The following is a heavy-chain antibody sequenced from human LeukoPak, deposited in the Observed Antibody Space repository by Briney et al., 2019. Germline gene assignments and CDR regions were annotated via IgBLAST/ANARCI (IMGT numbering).Heavy chain of an antibody. J-gene: IGHJ4*02. V-gene: IGHV3-23*01. CDR3: AKDHPNGYLYYFDY. D-gene: IGHD1-1*01. Sequence: GGSLRLSCVASGFTFSSYPMSWVRQAPGKGLEWVSAISGSGSSTYYADSVRGRFTISRDNSKNTLYLQMNSLRAEDTALYYCAKDHPNGYLYYFDYWGQGTLVTVSS. CDR2: ISGSGSST. CDR1: GFTFSSYP.